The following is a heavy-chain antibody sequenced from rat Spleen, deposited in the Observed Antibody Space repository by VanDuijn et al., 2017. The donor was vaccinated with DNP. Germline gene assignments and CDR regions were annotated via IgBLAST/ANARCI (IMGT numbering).Heavy chain of an antibody. CDR3: ARWTRYFDY. CDR2: RSYSGRT. J-gene: IGHJ2*01. D-gene: IGHD1-7*01. V-gene: IGHV3-1*01. Sequence: EVQLQESGSGLVKPSQSLSLTCSVTGYSITINYWGWIRRFPVKKVEYIRHRSYSGRTNYNPSLQSRISITRYTSKNHFFLHLNAVTIEDTATYYCARWTRYFDYWGQGVMVTVSS. CDR1: GYSITINY.